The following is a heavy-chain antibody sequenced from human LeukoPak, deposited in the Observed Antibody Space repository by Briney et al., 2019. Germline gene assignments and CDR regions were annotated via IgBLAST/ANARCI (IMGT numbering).Heavy chain of an antibody. Sequence: GASVKVSCKASGYTFTGYYMHWVRQAPGQGREWMGWINPNSGGTNYAQKFQGRVTMTRDTSISTAYMELSRLRSDDTAVYYCARADYSSSWYSSWFDHWGQGTLVTVSS. CDR2: INPNSGGT. CDR1: GYTFTGYY. CDR3: ARADYSSSWYSSWFDH. J-gene: IGHJ5*02. D-gene: IGHD6-13*01. V-gene: IGHV1-2*02.